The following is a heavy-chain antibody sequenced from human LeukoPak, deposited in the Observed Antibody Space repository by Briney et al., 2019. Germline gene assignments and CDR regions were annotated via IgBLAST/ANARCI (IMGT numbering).Heavy chain of an antibody. V-gene: IGHV1-2*02. CDR1: GYTFTGYD. D-gene: IGHD2-21*01. CDR2: INPNSGGT. CDR3: AREISGANNCGGDCYALVY. Sequence: ASVKVSCKASGYTFTGYDMHWVRQAPGQGLEWMGWINPNSGGTNYAQKFQGRVTMTRDTSISTAYMELSRLRSDDTAVYYCAREISGANNCGGDCYALVYWGQGTLVTVSS. J-gene: IGHJ4*02.